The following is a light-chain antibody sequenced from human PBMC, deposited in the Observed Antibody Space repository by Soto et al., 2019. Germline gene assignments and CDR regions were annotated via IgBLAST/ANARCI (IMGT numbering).Light chain of an antibody. CDR1: SSDIGGYNY. CDR3: SSYTSSSIGEYV. CDR2: DVS. J-gene: IGLJ1*01. Sequence: QSALTQPASVSGSPGQSITISCTGTSSDIGGYNYVSWYQHHPGKAPKLMIYDVSNRPSGVSNRVSGSKSGNTASLTISGLQAEDEADYFCSSYTSSSIGEYVFGTGTKLTVL. V-gene: IGLV2-14*03.